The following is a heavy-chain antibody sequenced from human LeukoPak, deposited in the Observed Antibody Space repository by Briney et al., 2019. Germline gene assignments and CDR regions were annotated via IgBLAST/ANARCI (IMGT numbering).Heavy chain of an antibody. CDR1: GFTFSSYS. CDR2: ISSSSSYI. Sequence: GGSLRLSCAASGFTFSSYSMNWVRQAPGKGLEWVSSISSSSSYIYYADSVKGRFTISRANAKNSLYLQMNSPRAEDTAVYYCARRDTAMGYGGYYFDYWGQGTLVTVSS. CDR3: ARRDTAMGYGGYYFDY. V-gene: IGHV3-21*01. J-gene: IGHJ4*02. D-gene: IGHD5-18*01.